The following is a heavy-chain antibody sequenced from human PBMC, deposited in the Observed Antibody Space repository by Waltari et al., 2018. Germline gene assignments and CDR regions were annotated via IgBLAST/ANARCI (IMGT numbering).Heavy chain of an antibody. Sequence: EVQLVESGGGLVKPGGSLRLSCAASGFAFSPYNINWVRQAPGKGLEWVSTISSTSSYIYYADSVTGRFTISRDNANNSLYLQMSSLRAEDTAIYYCARDSARNYDYISGGHAYDIWGQGTMITVSS. D-gene: IGHD3-16*01. CDR1: GFAFSPYN. V-gene: IGHV3-21*02. CDR3: ARDSARNYDYISGGHAYDI. CDR2: ISSTSSYI. J-gene: IGHJ3*02.